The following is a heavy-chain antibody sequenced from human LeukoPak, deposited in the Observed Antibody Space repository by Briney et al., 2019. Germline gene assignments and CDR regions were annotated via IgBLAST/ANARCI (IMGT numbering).Heavy chain of an antibody. J-gene: IGHJ4*02. Sequence: GASVKVSCKASGYTFTSYDINWVRQATGQGLEWMGWMNPNSGNTGYAQKFQGRVTMTRNTSISTAYMELSSLRSEDTAVYYCARGPDYSKGNDYWGQGTLVTVSS. D-gene: IGHD4-11*01. CDR3: ARGPDYSKGNDY. V-gene: IGHV1-8*01. CDR1: GYTFTSYD. CDR2: MNPNSGNT.